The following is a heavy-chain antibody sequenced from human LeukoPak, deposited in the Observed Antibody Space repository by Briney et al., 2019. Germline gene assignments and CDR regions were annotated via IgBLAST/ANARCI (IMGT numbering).Heavy chain of an antibody. V-gene: IGHV3-30*18. CDR3: AKAAYCTSTSCHFSGYAQRPLDS. Sequence: GGSLRLSCVASGFTFNTYGMHWVRQAPGKGLEWVAGISKDGSSKDYADSVKGRFTNSRDNSKNAMYLQMNSLRVEDTAVYYCAKAAYCTSTSCHFSGYAQRPLDSWGQGTLVTVSS. CDR2: ISKDGSSK. CDR1: GFTFNTYG. J-gene: IGHJ4*02. D-gene: IGHD2-2*01.